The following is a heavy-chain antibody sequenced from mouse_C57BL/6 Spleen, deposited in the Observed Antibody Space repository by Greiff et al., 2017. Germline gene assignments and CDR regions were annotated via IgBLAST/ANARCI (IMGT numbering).Heavy chain of an antibody. CDR3: ARNYSSSYNFDY. Sequence: QVQLQQPGAELVKPGASVKLSCKASGYTFTSYWMQWVKQRPGQGLEWIGEIDPSDSYTNYNQQFKGKATLTVDTSSSTAYMQLISLTSEDSAVYYCARNYSSSYNFDYWGQGTTLTVAS. D-gene: IGHD1-1*01. CDR1: GYTFTSYW. V-gene: IGHV1-50*01. CDR2: IDPSDSYT. J-gene: IGHJ2*01.